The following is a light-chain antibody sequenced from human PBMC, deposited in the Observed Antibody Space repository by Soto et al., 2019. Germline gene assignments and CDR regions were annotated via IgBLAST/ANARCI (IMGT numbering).Light chain of an antibody. CDR1: QSISSW. V-gene: IGKV1-5*01. CDR3: QQYNSYSPYT. CDR2: YAS. J-gene: IGKJ2*01. Sequence: EIQMTQSPSTLSSSVGERVTITCRASQSISSWLAWYQQKPGKAPKLLIYYASSLESGVPSRYSGSGSGTEFTLPISSMQHDDFATYYCQQYNSYSPYTFGQGTKLEIK.